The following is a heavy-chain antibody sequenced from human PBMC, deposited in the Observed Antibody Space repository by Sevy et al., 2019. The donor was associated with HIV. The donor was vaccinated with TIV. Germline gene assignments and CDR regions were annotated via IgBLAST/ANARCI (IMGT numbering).Heavy chain of an antibody. CDR3: ARSSEDSSGYYNNFYYYAMDV. J-gene: IGHJ6*02. D-gene: IGHD3-22*01. Sequence: SETLSLTCTVSGGSISSYYWNWIRQPPGKGLEWIGYIYYSGITNYNPSLKSRVTISVDTSKNQFSLKLSSVTAADTAVYYCARSSEDSSGYYNNFYYYAMDVWSQGTTVTVSS. CDR2: IYYSGIT. V-gene: IGHV4-59*01. CDR1: GGSISSYY.